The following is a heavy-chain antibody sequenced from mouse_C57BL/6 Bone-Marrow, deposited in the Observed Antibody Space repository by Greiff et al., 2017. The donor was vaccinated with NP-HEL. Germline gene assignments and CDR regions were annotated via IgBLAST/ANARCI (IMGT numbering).Heavy chain of an antibody. CDR2: IHPNSGST. CDR1: GYTFTSYW. V-gene: IGHV1-64*01. J-gene: IGHJ2*01. CDR3: ARWTRFPYYFDY. Sequence: QVQLQQPGAELVKPGASVKLSCKASGYTFTSYWMHWVKQRPGQGLEWIGMIHPNSGSTNYNEKFKGKATLTVEKSSSTAYMQLSSLTSEDSAVYYCARWTRFPYYFDYWGQGTTLTVSS.